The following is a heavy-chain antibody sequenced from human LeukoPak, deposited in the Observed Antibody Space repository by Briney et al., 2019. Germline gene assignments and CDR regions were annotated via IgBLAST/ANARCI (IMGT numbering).Heavy chain of an antibody. V-gene: IGHV3-30*02. Sequence: SGRSLRLSCAASGFTFSSYGMHWVRQAPGKGLEWVAFIRYDGSNKYYADSVKGRFTISRDNSKNTLYLQMKSLRAEDTAVYYCAKGGGYEAQYYYYYLDVWGKGTTVTISS. CDR3: AKGGGYEAQYYYYYLDV. CDR1: GFTFSSYG. J-gene: IGHJ6*03. CDR2: IRYDGSNK. D-gene: IGHD5-12*01.